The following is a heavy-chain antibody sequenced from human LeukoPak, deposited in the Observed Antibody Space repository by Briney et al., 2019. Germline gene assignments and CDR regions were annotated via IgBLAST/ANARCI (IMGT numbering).Heavy chain of an antibody. CDR2: IIPIFGTA. CDR3: ARAWVPAEGMDV. J-gene: IGHJ6*02. D-gene: IGHD2-2*01. Sequence: SVTVSCTASGGTFSSYAISWVRQAPGQGLEWMGGIIPIFGTANYAQKFQGRVTITADESTSTAYMELSSLRSEDTAVYYCARAWVPAEGMDVWGQGTTVTVSS. CDR1: GGTFSSYA. V-gene: IGHV1-69*01.